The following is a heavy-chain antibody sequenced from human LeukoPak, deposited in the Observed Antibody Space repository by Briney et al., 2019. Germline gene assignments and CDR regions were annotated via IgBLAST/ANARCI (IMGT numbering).Heavy chain of an antibody. V-gene: IGHV1-2*02. CDR2: IHPNRGGT. CDR1: GYSFTGHY. CDR3: ARIAVAGTSREDWFDP. J-gene: IGHJ5*02. Sequence: ASVKVSCKASGYSFTGHYIHWVRQAPGQGLEWMGWIHPNRGGTNNAQKFQGRVTLTSDSSISTTYMELSSLTSDDTAVYYCARIAVAGTSREDWFDPWGQGTLVTVSS. D-gene: IGHD6-19*01.